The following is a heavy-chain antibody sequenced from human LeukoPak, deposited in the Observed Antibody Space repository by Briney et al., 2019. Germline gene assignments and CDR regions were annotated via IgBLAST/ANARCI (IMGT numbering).Heavy chain of an antibody. CDR2: IYHSGST. CDR1: GYSISSGYY. J-gene: IGHJ4*02. CDR3: ARTHYTYYYDSSGYYYLSLFDY. Sequence: SETLSLTCTVSGYSISSGYYWGWIRQPPGKGLEWIGSIYHSGSTYYNPSLKSRVTISVDTSKNQFSLKLSSVTAADTAVYYCARTHYTYYYDSSGYYYLSLFDYWGQGTLVTVSS. D-gene: IGHD3-22*01. V-gene: IGHV4-38-2*02.